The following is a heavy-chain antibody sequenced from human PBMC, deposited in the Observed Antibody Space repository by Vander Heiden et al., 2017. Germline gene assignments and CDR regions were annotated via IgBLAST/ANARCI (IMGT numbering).Heavy chain of an antibody. V-gene: IGHV3-30*18. J-gene: IGHJ6*02. D-gene: IGHD1-26*01. CDR2: ISYDGSNK. Sequence: QVQLVESGGGVVQPGRSLRLSCAASGFTFSSYGMHWVRQAPGKGLEWVAVISYDGSNKYYADSVKGRFTISRDNSKNTLYLQMNSLRAEDTAVYYCAKEIGANGYYGMDVWGQGTTVTVSS. CDR3: AKEIGANGYYGMDV. CDR1: GFTFSSYG.